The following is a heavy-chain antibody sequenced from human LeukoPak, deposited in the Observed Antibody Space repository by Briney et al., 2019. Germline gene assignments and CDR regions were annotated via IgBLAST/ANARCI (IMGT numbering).Heavy chain of an antibody. V-gene: IGHV3-30*04. J-gene: IGHJ6*02. CDR2: ISYDGSNK. CDR1: GFTFSSYA. CDR3: AREDFWRLYGMDV. Sequence: GGSLRLSCAASGFTFSSYAMHWVRQAPGKGLEWVAVISYDGSNKYYADSVKGRFTISRDNSKNTLYLQMNSLRAEDTAVYYCAREDFWRLYGMDVWGQGTTVTVSS. D-gene: IGHD3-3*01.